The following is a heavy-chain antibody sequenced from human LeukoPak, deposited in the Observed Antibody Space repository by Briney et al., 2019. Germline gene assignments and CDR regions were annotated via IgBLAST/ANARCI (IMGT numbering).Heavy chain of an antibody. V-gene: IGHV4-59*05. CDR2: IYYSGST. Sequence: GSLRLSCAASGFTFNSYGMSWVRQAPGKGLEWIGSIYYSGSTYYNPSLKSRVTISVDTSKNQFSLKLSSMTAADTAVYYCAXXXAVAYFDILTEEDYWGQGTLVTVSS. J-gene: IGHJ4*02. D-gene: IGHD3-9*01. CDR1: GFTFNSYG. CDR3: AXXXAVAYFDILTEEDY.